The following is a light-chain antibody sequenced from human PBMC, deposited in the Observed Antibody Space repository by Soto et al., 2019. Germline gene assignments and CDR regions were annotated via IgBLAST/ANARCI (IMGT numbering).Light chain of an antibody. CDR1: ASDIGRYNY. CDR2: EVT. J-gene: IGLJ1*01. V-gene: IGLV2-8*01. Sequence: ALTHPPSASGSPGQSVTISCIGTASDIGRYNYVSWYQHHPGKAPKLIIYEVTKRPSGVPDRFSGSKSGNTASLTVSGLQADDEADYYCNSYVGSNNYVFGTGTKVTVL. CDR3: NSYVGSNNYV.